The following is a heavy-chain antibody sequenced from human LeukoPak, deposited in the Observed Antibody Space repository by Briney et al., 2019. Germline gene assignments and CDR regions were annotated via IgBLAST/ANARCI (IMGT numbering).Heavy chain of an antibody. CDR2: IDYSGTT. CDR3: ARVGAGCFDF. CDR1: GASISTYY. J-gene: IGHJ3*01. Sequence: PSETLSLTCTVSGASISTYYWSWIRQPPGQGLEWIGYIDYSGTTNYNPSLKSRVTMSIDTSKNQFSLKLSSVTAADTAVYYCARVGAGCFDFWGQGTMVTVSS. V-gene: IGHV4-59*01. D-gene: IGHD1-26*01.